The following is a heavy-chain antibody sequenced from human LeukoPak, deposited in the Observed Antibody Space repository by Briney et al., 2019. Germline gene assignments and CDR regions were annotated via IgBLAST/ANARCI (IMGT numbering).Heavy chain of an antibody. CDR1: GGSISSYY. CDR2: IYYSGST. V-gene: IGHV4-59*01. J-gene: IGHJ5*02. Sequence: PSETLSLTCTVSGGSISSYYWSWLRQPPGKGLEWIGYIYYSGSTNYNPSLKSRVTISVDTSKNQFSLKLSSVTAADTAVYYCARVFSTNYYDNRGWFDPWGQGTLVTVSS. D-gene: IGHD3-22*01. CDR3: ARVFSTNYYDNRGWFDP.